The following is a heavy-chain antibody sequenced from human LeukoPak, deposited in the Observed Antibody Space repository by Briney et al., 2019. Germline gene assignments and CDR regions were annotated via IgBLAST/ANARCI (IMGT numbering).Heavy chain of an antibody. CDR2: IKQDGSEK. J-gene: IGHJ4*02. Sequence: GGSLRLCCAASGFTFSSYWMSWVRQAPGKGLEWVANIKQDGSEKYYVDSVKGRFTISRDNAKNSLYLQMNRLRAEDTAVYYCAREGPGATRIDYWGQGTLVTVSS. D-gene: IGHD1-26*01. CDR1: GFTFSSYW. V-gene: IGHV3-7*01. CDR3: AREGPGATRIDY.